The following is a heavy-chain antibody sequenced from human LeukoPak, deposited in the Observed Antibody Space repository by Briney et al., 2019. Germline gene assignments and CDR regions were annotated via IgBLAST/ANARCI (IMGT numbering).Heavy chain of an antibody. CDR2: INKDGTNT. V-gene: IGHV3-74*01. D-gene: IGHD3-10*01. Sequence: GGSLRLSCAASGFSFRNYWMHWVRQAPGKGLVWVSRINKDGTNTNYADSVKGRFTISRDNAKNTLYLQMNSLRAEDTAVYYCAKRGGPLWFGEAHFDYWGQGTLVTVSS. CDR1: GFSFRNYW. J-gene: IGHJ4*02. CDR3: AKRGGPLWFGEAHFDY.